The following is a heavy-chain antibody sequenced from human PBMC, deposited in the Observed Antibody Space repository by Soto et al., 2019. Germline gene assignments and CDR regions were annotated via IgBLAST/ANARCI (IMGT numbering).Heavy chain of an antibody. Sequence: SETLSLTCNMSGDSYSISTYSWRWIRQPPGKALQWIGFIYQSGVTSYNPSLASRVSISLDRSNYQCPLKLKSVTAADTAVYFGAGMPYPSGLRFDPWGPGALVTVSS. J-gene: IGHJ5*02. V-gene: IGHV4-30-2*01. CDR1: GDSYSISTYS. CDR3: AGMPYPSGLRFDP. D-gene: IGHD6-19*01. CDR2: IYQSGVT.